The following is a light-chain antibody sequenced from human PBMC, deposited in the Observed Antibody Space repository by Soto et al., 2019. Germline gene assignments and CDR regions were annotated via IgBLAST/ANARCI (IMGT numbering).Light chain of an antibody. CDR1: NSDVGGYNY. CDR2: DVT. J-gene: IGLJ1*01. Sequence: QSALTQPRSVSGSPGQSVTVSCTGTNSDVGGYNYVSWYQQHPDKAPKLMTYDVTKRPSGVPDRFSGSKSGNTAPLTISGLQADDEADYFCCSYAGNYPYVFGTGTKLTVL. V-gene: IGLV2-11*01. CDR3: CSYAGNYPYV.